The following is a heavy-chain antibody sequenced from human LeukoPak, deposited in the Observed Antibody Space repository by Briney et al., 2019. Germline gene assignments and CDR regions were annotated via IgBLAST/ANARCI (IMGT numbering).Heavy chain of an antibody. Sequence: GGSLRLSCAASGFTFSSYSMNWVRQAPGKGLECVSYISTTSGTIYYADSVKGRFTISRDNAKNSLFLQMNSLRDEDTAVYYCATCRSGYYPNFDYWGQGTLVTVSS. CDR2: ISTTSGTI. V-gene: IGHV3-48*02. CDR1: GFTFSSYS. D-gene: IGHD3-3*01. J-gene: IGHJ4*02. CDR3: ATCRSGYYPNFDY.